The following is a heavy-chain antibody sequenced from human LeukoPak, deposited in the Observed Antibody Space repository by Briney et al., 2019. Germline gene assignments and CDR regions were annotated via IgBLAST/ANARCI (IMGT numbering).Heavy chain of an antibody. CDR3: ARPNGDFYNWFDT. V-gene: IGHV1-2*02. Sequence: GASVKVSSKASGYTFTGYYIHWVRQAPGQGPEYMGWINPNSGDTNYAQKFQDRVTLTRDTSISTAYMELSNLRSDDTAMYYCARPNGDFYNWFDTWGQGTLVTVSS. D-gene: IGHD2-21*02. J-gene: IGHJ5*02. CDR2: INPNSGDT. CDR1: GYTFTGYY.